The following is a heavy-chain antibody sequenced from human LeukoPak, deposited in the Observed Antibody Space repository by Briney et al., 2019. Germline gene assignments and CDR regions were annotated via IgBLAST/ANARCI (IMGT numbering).Heavy chain of an antibody. J-gene: IGHJ3*02. Sequence: PSETLSLTCTVSGGSISSGGYYWSWIRQHPGKGLEWIGYIYYSGSTYYNPSLKSRVTISVDTSKNQFSLKLSSVTAADTAVYYCAREVLYSGSYYSAFDIWGQGTMVTVSS. V-gene: IGHV4-31*03. D-gene: IGHD1-26*01. CDR1: GGSISSGGYY. CDR2: IYYSGST. CDR3: AREVLYSGSYYSAFDI.